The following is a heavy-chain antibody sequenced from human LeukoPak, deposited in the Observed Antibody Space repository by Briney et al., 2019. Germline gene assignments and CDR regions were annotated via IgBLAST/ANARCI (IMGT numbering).Heavy chain of an antibody. CDR2: ISHTEGT. CDR3: ARIRCGHSGSVCYNH. J-gene: IGHJ1*01. CDR1: GVSINDYY. Sequence: PSETLSLTCGVFGVSINDYYWSWIRQSPGKGLEWIGEISHTEGTRYNPSLESRVAMSVGTSENQLSLKLIFVTAADTAVYYCARIRCGHSGSVCYNHWGLGTLVTVSS. D-gene: IGHD3-9*01. V-gene: IGHV4-34*01.